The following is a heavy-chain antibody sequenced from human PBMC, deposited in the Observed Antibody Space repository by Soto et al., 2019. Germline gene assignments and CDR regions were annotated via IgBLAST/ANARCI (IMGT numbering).Heavy chain of an antibody. J-gene: IGHJ6*02. CDR2: IIPIFGTA. CDR1: GGTFSSYA. Sequence: QVQLVQSGAEVKKPGSSVKVSCKTSGGTFSSYAISWVRQAPGQGLEWMGGIIPIFGTANYAQKFQGRVTITADESTSTAYMELSSLRSEDMAVYYCARGGRRGYCSSTSCYSMDVWGQGTTVTVSS. D-gene: IGHD2-2*02. CDR3: ARGGRRGYCSSTSCYSMDV. V-gene: IGHV1-69*01.